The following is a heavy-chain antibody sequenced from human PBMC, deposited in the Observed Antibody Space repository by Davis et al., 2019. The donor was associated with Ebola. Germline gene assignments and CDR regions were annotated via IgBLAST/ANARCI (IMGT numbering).Heavy chain of an antibody. CDR1: GFSLGTSAMS. J-gene: IGHJ4*02. V-gene: IGHV2-70*12. Sequence: SGPTLVKPTETLTLTCTFSGFSLGTSAMSVSWIRQPPGKALEWLALIDGDDDKYYSTSLKSRLTITKDTSKNQVVLTMTNMDPVDTATYYCARSLSNYDILTGYSLWGQGILVTVSS. D-gene: IGHD3-9*01. CDR3: ARSLSNYDILTGYSL. CDR2: IDGDDDK.